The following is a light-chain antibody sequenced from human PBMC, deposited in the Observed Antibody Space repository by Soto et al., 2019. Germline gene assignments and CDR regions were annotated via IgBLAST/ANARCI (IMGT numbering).Light chain of an antibody. J-gene: IGKJ1*01. CDR1: QSVSSSY. V-gene: IGKV3-20*01. CDR2: DAS. CDR3: QQYDSSPRT. Sequence: EIVMTQSPATLSVSPGESATLSCRASQSVSSSYLAWYQQKPGQAPRLLIYDASRRAAGIPDRFSGSGSGTDFTLTISRLESEDIAVYYCQQYDSSPRTFGQGTKVDIK.